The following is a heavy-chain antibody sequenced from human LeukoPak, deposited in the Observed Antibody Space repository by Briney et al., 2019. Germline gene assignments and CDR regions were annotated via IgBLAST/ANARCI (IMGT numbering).Heavy chain of an antibody. D-gene: IGHD2-2*01. J-gene: IGHJ4*02. Sequence: PGGFLRLSCAASVFTFSSYGMHWVRQAPGKGLEWVAFIRYDGSNKYYADSVKGRFTISRDNSKNTLYLQMNSLRAEDTAVYYCAKGWGSTSCCLYYFDYWGQGTLVTVSS. CDR1: VFTFSSYG. CDR2: IRYDGSNK. V-gene: IGHV3-30*02. CDR3: AKGWGSTSCCLYYFDY.